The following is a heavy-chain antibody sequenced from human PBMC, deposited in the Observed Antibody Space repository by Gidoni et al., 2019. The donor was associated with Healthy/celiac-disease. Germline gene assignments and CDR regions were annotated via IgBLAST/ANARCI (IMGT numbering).Heavy chain of an antibody. CDR2: ISGSGGST. CDR1: GFHFRSHA. D-gene: IGHD3-10*01. V-gene: IGHV3-23*01. CDR3: AKDLEYYYGSGWDAFDI. Sequence: EVQLLESGGGLVHPWGSLRLSCAASGFHFRSHAMSWVRQAPWKRLECVSSISGSGGSTDYADSVKGRFTISRDNSKNTLYLQMNSLRAEDTAVYYCAKDLEYYYGSGWDAFDIWGQGTMVTVSS. J-gene: IGHJ3*02.